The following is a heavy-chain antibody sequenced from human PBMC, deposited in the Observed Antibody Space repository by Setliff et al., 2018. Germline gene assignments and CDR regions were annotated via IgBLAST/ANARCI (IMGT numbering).Heavy chain of an antibody. CDR1: GFTLTSYP. Sequence: ASVQVSCKASGFTLTSYPIHWVRQAPGQRPEWMGWINPDNGNRKYSQRFQGRVTITRDTSASTVFLELSTLRSEDTAVYYCTRDFLGATASFDIWGQGTMVTVSS. V-gene: IGHV1-3*01. CDR2: INPDNGNR. D-gene: IGHD3-3*01. CDR3: TRDFLGATASFDI. J-gene: IGHJ3*02.